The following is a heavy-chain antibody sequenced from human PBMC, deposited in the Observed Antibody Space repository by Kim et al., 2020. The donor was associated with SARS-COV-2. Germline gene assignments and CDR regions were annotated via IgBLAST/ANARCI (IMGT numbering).Heavy chain of an antibody. Sequence: SETLSLTCTVSGGSISSYYWSWIRQPPGKGLEWIGYIYYSGSTNYNPSLKSRVTISVDTSKNQFSLKLSSVTAADTAVYYCARGGGDLWFGDYYYYGMDVWGQGTTVTVSS. V-gene: IGHV4-59*01. D-gene: IGHD3-10*01. CDR3: ARGGGDLWFGDYYYYGMDV. CDR2: IYYSGST. J-gene: IGHJ6*02. CDR1: GGSISSYY.